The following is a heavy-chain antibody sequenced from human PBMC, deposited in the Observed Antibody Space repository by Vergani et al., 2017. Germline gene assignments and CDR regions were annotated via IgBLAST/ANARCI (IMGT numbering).Heavy chain of an antibody. D-gene: IGHD1-1*01. CDR3: ATKSCGTPGCQIGYFRE. Sequence: QVHLVESGGGVVQPGRSLRLSCVVSGFTSSYYGMHWVHPAPGKGLEWVAVISYDGTQKYYADSVKGRFTISRDNSKSTLYLQMNSLRTEDTAVYYCATKSCGTPGCQIGYFREWGQGTLVTVSS. J-gene: IGHJ1*01. CDR2: ISYDGTQK. CDR1: GFTSSYYG. V-gene: IGHV3-30*03.